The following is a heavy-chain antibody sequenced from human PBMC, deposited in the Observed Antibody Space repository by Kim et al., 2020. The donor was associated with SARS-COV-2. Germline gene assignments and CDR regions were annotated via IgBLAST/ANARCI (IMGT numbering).Heavy chain of an antibody. CDR3: ARGHGAGHNAFDI. CDR2: VYTGGGT. Sequence: GGSLRLSCAASGFTVSNNYMTWVRQAPGKGLEWVSVVYTGGGTYYADSVRGRFTIPRDNSKNTLYLQMNSLRVEDTAVYSCARGHGAGHNAFDICGHGT. D-gene: IGHD6-13*01. V-gene: IGHV3-53*01. J-gene: IGHJ3*02. CDR1: GFTVSNNY.